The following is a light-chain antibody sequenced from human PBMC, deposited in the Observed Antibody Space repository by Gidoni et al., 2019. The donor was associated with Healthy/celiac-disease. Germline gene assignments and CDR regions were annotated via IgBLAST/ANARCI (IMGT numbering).Light chain of an antibody. CDR1: QSVSSN. Sequence: EIVMTQSPATLSVSPGERATLSCRASQSVSSNLAWYQQKHGQAPRLLIYGAATRATGIPARFSGSGSGTEFTLTISSLQSEDFAVYYCQQYNNWPPWTFGQXTKVESK. CDR3: QQYNNWPPWT. V-gene: IGKV3-15*01. CDR2: GAA. J-gene: IGKJ1*01.